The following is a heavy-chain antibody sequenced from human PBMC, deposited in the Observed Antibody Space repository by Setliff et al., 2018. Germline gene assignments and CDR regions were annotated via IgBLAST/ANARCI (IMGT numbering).Heavy chain of an antibody. Sequence: KSSETLSLTCAVSGGSISSIYWWSWVRQPPGKGLEWIGEINHSGSTNYNPSLKSRVTISVDKSKNQFSLRLTSVTAADTAVYYCARAYGGGHDYWGQGTLVTVSS. V-gene: IGHV4-4*02. D-gene: IGHD4-17*01. CDR2: INHSGST. J-gene: IGHJ4*02. CDR1: GGSISSIYW. CDR3: ARAYGGGHDY.